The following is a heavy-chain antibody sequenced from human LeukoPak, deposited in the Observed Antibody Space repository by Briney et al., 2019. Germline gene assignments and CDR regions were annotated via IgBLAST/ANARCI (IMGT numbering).Heavy chain of an antibody. D-gene: IGHD1-26*01. CDR2: ISSSSSYI. V-gene: IGHV3-21*01. J-gene: IGHJ3*02. CDR1: GFTFSSYS. Sequence: PGGSLRLSCAASGFTFSSYSMNWVRQAPGKGLEWVSSISSSSSYIYYADSVKGRFTISRGNAKNSLYLQMNNLRAEDTAVYYFAGDGPLIGASGGGGDAFDIWGQGTMVTVSS. CDR3: AGDGPLIGASGGGGDAFDI.